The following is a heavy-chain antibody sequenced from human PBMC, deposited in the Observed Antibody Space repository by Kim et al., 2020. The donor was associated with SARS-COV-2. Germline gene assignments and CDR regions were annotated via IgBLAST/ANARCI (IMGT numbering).Heavy chain of an antibody. V-gene: IGHV3-9*01. D-gene: IGHD3-3*01. Sequence: GGSLRLSCAASGFTFGDYAMHWVRQAPGKGLEWVSGISWNSGSIGYADSVKGRFTISRDNAKNSLYLQMNSLRAEDTALYYCAKVGFWSGYTWYDYWGQGTLVTVSS. CDR2: ISWNSGSI. CDR1: GFTFGDYA. CDR3: AKVGFWSGYTWYDY. J-gene: IGHJ4*02.